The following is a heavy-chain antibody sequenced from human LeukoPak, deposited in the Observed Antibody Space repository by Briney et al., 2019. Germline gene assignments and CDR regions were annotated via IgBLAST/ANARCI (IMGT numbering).Heavy chain of an antibody. Sequence: GGSLRLSCAASGFTFSSYSMNWVRQAPGKGLEWVSSISSSSSYIYYADSVKGRSTISRDNAKNSLYLQMNSLRAEDTAVYYCATLDIVATRAPYYMDVWGKGTTVTVSS. D-gene: IGHD5-12*01. J-gene: IGHJ6*03. CDR3: ATLDIVATRAPYYMDV. V-gene: IGHV3-21*01. CDR2: ISSSSSYI. CDR1: GFTFSSYS.